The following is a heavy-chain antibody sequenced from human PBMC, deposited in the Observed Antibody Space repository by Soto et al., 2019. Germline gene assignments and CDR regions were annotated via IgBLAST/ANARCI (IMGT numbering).Heavy chain of an antibody. J-gene: IGHJ5*02. CDR1: GFTFSSYA. D-gene: IGHD3-22*01. V-gene: IGHV3-30-3*01. CDR3: ARDMAYYDSSGYFWLFDP. CDR2: ISYDGSNK. Sequence: VGSLRLSCAASGFTFSSYAMHWVRQAPGKGLEWVAVISYDGSNKYYADSVKGRFTISRDNSKNTLYLQMNSLRAEDTAVYYCARDMAYYDSSGYFWLFDPWGQGTLVTVSS.